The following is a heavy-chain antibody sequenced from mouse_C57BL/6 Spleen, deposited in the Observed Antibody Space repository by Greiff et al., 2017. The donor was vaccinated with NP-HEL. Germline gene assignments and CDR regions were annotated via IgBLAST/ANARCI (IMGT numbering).Heavy chain of an antibody. CDR1: GYTFTSYW. Sequence: QVQLKQPGAELVKPGASVKLSCKASGYTFTSYWMHWVKQRPGQGLEWIGMIHPNSGSTNYNEKFKSKATLTVDKSSSTAYMQLSSLTSEDSAVYYCARGNPYYSFDYWGQGTTLTVSS. CDR2: IHPNSGST. D-gene: IGHD2-12*01. V-gene: IGHV1-64*01. CDR3: ARGNPYYSFDY. J-gene: IGHJ2*01.